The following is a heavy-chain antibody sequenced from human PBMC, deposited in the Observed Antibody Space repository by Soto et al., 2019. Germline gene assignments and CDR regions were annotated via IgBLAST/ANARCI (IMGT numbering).Heavy chain of an antibody. CDR2: INPSGGST. CDR1: GYTFTSYY. Sequence: ASVKVSYKASGYTFTSYYMHWVRQAPGQGLEWMGIINPSGGSTSYAQKFQGRVTMTRDTSTSTVYMELSSLRSEDTAVYYCARDTVLQLERIPLDYWGQGTLVTVSS. J-gene: IGHJ4*02. D-gene: IGHD1-1*01. CDR3: ARDTVLQLERIPLDY. V-gene: IGHV1-46*03.